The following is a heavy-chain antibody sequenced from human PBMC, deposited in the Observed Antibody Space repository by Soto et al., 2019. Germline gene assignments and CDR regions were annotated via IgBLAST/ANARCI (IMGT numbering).Heavy chain of an antibody. D-gene: IGHD3-3*01. CDR1: GGTFSSYA. CDR2: VIPIFGIA. Sequence: ASVKVSCKASGGTFSSYAISWVRQAPGQGLEWMGRVIPIFGIANYAQKFQGRVTITTDKSTSTAYMELSSLRSEDTAVYYCARDFGVVIANWFDPWGQGTLVTVSS. CDR3: ARDFGVVIANWFDP. V-gene: IGHV1-69*04. J-gene: IGHJ5*02.